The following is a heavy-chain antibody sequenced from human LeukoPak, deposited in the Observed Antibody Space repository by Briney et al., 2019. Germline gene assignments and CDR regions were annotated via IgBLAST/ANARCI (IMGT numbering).Heavy chain of an antibody. CDR2: IRSKAYGGTT. V-gene: IGHV3-49*04. Sequence: GGSLRLSCTASGFTFGDYAMSWVRQAPGKGLEWVGFIRSKAYGGTTEYAASVKGRFTISRDDSKSIAYLQMNSLKTEDTAVYYCTRDLEDDVWGSGPYFDYWGQGTLVTVSS. CDR1: GFTFGDYA. CDR3: TRDLEDDVWGSGPYFDY. J-gene: IGHJ4*02. D-gene: IGHD3-16*01.